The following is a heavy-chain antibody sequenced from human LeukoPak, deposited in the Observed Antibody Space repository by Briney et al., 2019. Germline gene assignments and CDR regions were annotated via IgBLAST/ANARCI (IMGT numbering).Heavy chain of an antibody. CDR1: GYTFTSYG. CDR3: ARDRFIDTWIQLWNGNDAFDI. V-gene: IGHV1-18*01. CDR2: ISAYNGNT. Sequence: ASVKVSCKASGYTFTSYGISWVRQAPGQGLEWMGWISAYNGNTNYAQKLQGRVTMTTDTSTSTAYMELRSLRSDDTAVYYCARDRFIDTWIQLWNGNDAFDIWGQGTMVTVSS. J-gene: IGHJ3*02. D-gene: IGHD5-18*01.